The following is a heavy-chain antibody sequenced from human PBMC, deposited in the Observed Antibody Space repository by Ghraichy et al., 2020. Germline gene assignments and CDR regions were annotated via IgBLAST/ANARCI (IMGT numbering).Heavy chain of an antibody. D-gene: IGHD3-3*01. V-gene: IGHV3-23*01. Sequence: GGSLRLSCAASGFTFSSYAMSWVRQAPGKGLEWVSAISGSGGSTYYADSVKGRFTISRDNSKNTLYLQMNSLRAEDTAVYYCAKVVLRFLEWLPPIDYWGQGTLVTVSS. CDR2: ISGSGGST. CDR3: AKVVLRFLEWLPPIDY. CDR1: GFTFSSYA. J-gene: IGHJ4*02.